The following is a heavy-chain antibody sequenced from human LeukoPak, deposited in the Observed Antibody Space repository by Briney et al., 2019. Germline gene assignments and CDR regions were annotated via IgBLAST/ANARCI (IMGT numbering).Heavy chain of an antibody. V-gene: IGHV3-23*01. D-gene: IGHD3-3*01. CDR2: ISGSGGST. CDR3: AKSPGPYDFWSGYYGY. Sequence: GGSLRLSCAAAGFTFSSYAMSWVRQAPRKGLEWVSAISGSGGSTYYADSEKGRVPISRDNSKNTLYLQMNSLRAEHTAVYYCAKSPGPYDFWSGYYGYWGQGTLVTVSS. J-gene: IGHJ4*02. CDR1: GFTFSSYA.